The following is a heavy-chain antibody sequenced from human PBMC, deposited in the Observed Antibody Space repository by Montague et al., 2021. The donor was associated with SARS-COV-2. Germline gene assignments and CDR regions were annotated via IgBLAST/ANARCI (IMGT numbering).Heavy chain of an antibody. Sequence: PALVKPTQTLTLTCTFSGFSLKTSGEGVGWIRQSPGKAPEWLALIYWSDDKNYSPSLKSRLTISKDTSKNQVVLSMTNMGPVDTATYYCAHPRAYCSDTTSYRNGNFDLWGRGTLVTVSS. CDR1: GFSLKTSGEG. CDR3: AHPRAYCSDTTSYRNGNFDL. D-gene: IGHD2-2*01. V-gene: IGHV2-5*01. J-gene: IGHJ2*01. CDR2: IYWSDDK.